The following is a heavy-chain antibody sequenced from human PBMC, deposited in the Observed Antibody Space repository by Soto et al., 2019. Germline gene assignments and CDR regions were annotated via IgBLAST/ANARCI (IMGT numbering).Heavy chain of an antibody. J-gene: IGHJ4*02. CDR2: IDTSGGGT. CDR3: VKSSRTLGDS. D-gene: IGHD6-13*01. V-gene: IGHV3-23*01. CDR1: GLTFSSFA. Sequence: EVQLLESGGGLVQPGGSLRLSCAASGLTFSSFAMSWVRQAPGKGLEWVSAIDTSGGGTYYADSVKGRFTISRDKSKNTLYLQMNSLRAEDTAVYYAVKSSRTLGDSWGQGTLVTVSS.